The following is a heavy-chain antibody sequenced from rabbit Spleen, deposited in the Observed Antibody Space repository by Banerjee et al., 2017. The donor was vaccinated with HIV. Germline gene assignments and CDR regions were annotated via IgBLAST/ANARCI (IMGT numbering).Heavy chain of an antibody. CDR2: IGAGVSYTT. Sequence: QEQLVESGGGLVQPEGSLTLTCTASGFSFTYSDYMCWVRQPPGKGPEWIACIGAGVSYTTYYATWAKGRFTISKTSSTTVTLQMTSLTAADTATYFCARGPPYAGYAGYGYVYLNLWGPGTLVTVS. D-gene: IGHD6-1*01. V-gene: IGHV1S45*01. J-gene: IGHJ4*01. CDR3: ARGPPYAGYAGYGYVYLNL. CDR1: GFSFTYSDY.